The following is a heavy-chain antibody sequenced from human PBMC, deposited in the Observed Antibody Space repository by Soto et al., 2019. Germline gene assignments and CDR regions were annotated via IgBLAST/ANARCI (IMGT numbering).Heavy chain of an antibody. CDR1: GGSISSSSYC. J-gene: IGHJ4*02. CDR2: IYYSGST. Sequence: SETLSLTCTVSGGSISSSSYCWGWIRQPPGKGLEWIGSIYYSGSTYYNPSLKSRVTISVDTSKNQFSLKLSSVTAADTAVYYCARLAAAPYPYFDYWGQGTLVTVSS. V-gene: IGHV4-39*01. CDR3: ARLAAAPYPYFDY. D-gene: IGHD6-13*01.